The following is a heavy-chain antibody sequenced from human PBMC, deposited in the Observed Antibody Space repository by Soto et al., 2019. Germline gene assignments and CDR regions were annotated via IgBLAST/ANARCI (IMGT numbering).Heavy chain of an antibody. V-gene: IGHV3-66*01. D-gene: IGHD2-15*01. Sequence: EVQLVESGGGLVQPGGSLRLSCAASGFTVSSNYMSWVRQAPGKGLEWVSVIYSGGSTYYADSVKGRFTISRDNSKNTLYLQMNSLRAEDTAVYYCARGYCSGGSCYSYSYYGMDVWGQGTTVTVSS. CDR3: ARGYCSGGSCYSYSYYGMDV. J-gene: IGHJ6*02. CDR2: IYSGGST. CDR1: GFTVSSNY.